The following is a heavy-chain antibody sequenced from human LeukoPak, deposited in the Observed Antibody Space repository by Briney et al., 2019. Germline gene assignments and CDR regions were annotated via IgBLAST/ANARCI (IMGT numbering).Heavy chain of an antibody. CDR2: INPNSGGT. CDR3: ARVSYGDYYFDY. D-gene: IGHD4-17*01. Sequence: GASVKVSCKASGYTFAGYYMHWVRQAPGQGLEWMGRINPNSGGTNYAQKFQGRVTMTRDTSISTAYMELSRLRSDDTAVYYCARVSYGDYYFDYWGQGTLVTVSS. J-gene: IGHJ4*02. CDR1: GYTFAGYY. V-gene: IGHV1-2*06.